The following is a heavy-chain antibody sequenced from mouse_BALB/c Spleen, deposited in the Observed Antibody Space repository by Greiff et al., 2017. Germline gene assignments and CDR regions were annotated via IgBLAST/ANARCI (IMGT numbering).Heavy chain of an antibody. CDR2: ISDGGSYT. V-gene: IGHV5-4*02. CDR1: GFTFSDYY. J-gene: IGHJ3*01. Sequence: EVHLVESGGGLVKPGGSLKLSCAASGFTFSDYYMYWVRQTPEKRLEWVATISDGGSYTYYPDSVKGRFTISRDNAKNNLYLQMSSLKSEDTAMYYCARSHEAYWGQGTLVTVSA. CDR3: ARSHEAY.